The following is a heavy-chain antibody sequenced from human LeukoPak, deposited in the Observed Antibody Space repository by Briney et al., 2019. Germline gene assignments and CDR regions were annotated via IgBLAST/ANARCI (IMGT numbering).Heavy chain of an antibody. J-gene: IGHJ6*03. CDR1: GFTFSGYA. Sequence: GGSLRLSCAASGFTFSGYAMSWVRQAPGKGLEWVSAISGSSGSTYYADSVKGRFTISRDNSKNTLYLQMTSLRAEDTAVYYCVRWPGRYYYYMDVWGKGTTVTVSS. CDR2: ISGSSGST. D-gene: IGHD5-24*01. CDR3: VRWPGRYYYYMDV. V-gene: IGHV3-23*01.